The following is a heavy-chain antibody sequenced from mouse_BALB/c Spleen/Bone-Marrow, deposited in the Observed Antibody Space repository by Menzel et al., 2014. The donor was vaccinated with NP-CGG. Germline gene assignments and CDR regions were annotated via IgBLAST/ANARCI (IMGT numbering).Heavy chain of an antibody. V-gene: IGHV1-18*01. J-gene: IGHJ3*01. CDR1: GYTFTDYN. CDR2: INPNNGDT. Sequence: EVQLQQSGPELVKPGASVKIPCKASGYTFTDYNMDWVKQSHGKSLEWIGNINPNNGDTSYNQRFRGKATLTVDKSSSTAYMELRSLTSEDTAAYYCARTGYYTLFAYWGQGTLVTVSA. D-gene: IGHD2-3*01. CDR3: ARTGYYTLFAY.